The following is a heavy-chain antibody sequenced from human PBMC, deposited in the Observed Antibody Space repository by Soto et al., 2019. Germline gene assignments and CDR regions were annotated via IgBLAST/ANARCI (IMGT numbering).Heavy chain of an antibody. D-gene: IGHD2-2*01. V-gene: IGHV3-7*01. CDR1: AFTFSNSW. CDR3: ARNFCRKTTCNLPNWFDL. J-gene: IGHJ5*02. CDR2: IKQDGSDK. Sequence: EVHLVESGGGLVQPGGSLRLSCGASAFTFSNSWMSWVRQTPGKGLEWVATIKQDGSDKYYVDSVKGRFTISRDNAKNSLFLQMNSLSAEDTAVYYCARNFCRKTTCNLPNWFDLWGQGTLVTVSS.